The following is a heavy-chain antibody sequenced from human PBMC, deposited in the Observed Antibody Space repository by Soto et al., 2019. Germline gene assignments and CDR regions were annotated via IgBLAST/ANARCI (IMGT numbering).Heavy chain of an antibody. D-gene: IGHD3-10*01. V-gene: IGHV4-30-2*01. CDR1: GGSISSGGYS. J-gene: IGHJ4*02. CDR3: ASEYYYGSGTDF. CDR2: IYHSGST. Sequence: SETLSLTCAVSGGSISSGGYSWSWIRQPPGKGLEWIGYIYHSGSTYYNPSLKSRVTISVDRSKNQFSLKLSSVTAADTAVYFCASEYYYGSGTDFWGQGTLVTVSS.